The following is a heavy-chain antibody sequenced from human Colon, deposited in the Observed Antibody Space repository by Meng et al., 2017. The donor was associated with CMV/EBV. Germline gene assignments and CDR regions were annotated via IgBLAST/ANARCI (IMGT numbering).Heavy chain of an antibody. D-gene: IGHD1-26*01. CDR2: IVPILGLT. CDR1: GGTFSMYA. CDR3: ARDRDSGSYYWFDP. J-gene: IGHJ5*02. Sequence: SVKVSCKASGGTFSMYAINWVRQAPGQGLAWVGGIVPILGLTYYAQKVQGRVTITADKSTNTAYLELSDLRSDDAAVYYCARDRDSGSYYWFDPWGQGTLVTVSS. V-gene: IGHV1-69*10.